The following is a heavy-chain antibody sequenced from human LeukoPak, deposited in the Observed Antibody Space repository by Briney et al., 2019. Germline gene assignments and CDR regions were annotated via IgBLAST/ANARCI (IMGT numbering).Heavy chain of an antibody. Sequence: PSETLSLTCTVSGGSISSYYWSWIRQPPGKGLEWIGYIYYSGSTNYNPSLKSRVTISVDTSKNQFSLKLSSVTAADTAVYYCAREGTRGLFDYWGQGTLVTVSS. D-gene: IGHD3-10*01. CDR1: GGSISSYY. V-gene: IGHV4-59*01. CDR2: IYYSGST. CDR3: AREGTRGLFDY. J-gene: IGHJ4*02.